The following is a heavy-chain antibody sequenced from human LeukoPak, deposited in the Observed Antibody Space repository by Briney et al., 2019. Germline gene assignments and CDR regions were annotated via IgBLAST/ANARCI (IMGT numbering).Heavy chain of an antibody. CDR3: ATWRDTRDAFDI. V-gene: IGHV4-30-4*01. J-gene: IGHJ3*02. D-gene: IGHD1-1*01. Sequence: SETLSLTCTVSGGSISSGDYYWSWIRQPPGKGLEWIGYIYYSGSTYYNPSLKSRVTISVDRSKNQFSLKLTTVTAADTAVYYCATWRDTRDAFDIWGQGTMVTVSS. CDR2: IYYSGST. CDR1: GGSISSGDYY.